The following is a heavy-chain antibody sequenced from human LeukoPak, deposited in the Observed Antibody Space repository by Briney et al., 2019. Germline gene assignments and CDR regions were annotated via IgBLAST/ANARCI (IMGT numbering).Heavy chain of an antibody. Sequence: WETLSLTCTVSGGSISSYYWSWIRQPPGKGLEWIGYIYYSGSTNYNPSLKSRVTISVDTSKNQFSLKLSSVTAADTAVYYCARSITMIVVAPGGAFDIWGQGTMVSVSS. V-gene: IGHV4-59*01. CDR3: ARSITMIVVAPGGAFDI. D-gene: IGHD3-22*01. CDR1: GGSISSYY. CDR2: IYYSGST. J-gene: IGHJ3*02.